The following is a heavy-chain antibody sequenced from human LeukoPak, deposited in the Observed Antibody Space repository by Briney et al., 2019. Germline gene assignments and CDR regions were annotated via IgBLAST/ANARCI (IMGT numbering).Heavy chain of an antibody. CDR1: GGSISSYY. CDR3: ARGRESGKINYYCYMDV. V-gene: IGHV4-4*07. J-gene: IGHJ6*03. D-gene: IGHD3-10*01. Sequence: PSETLSLTCTVSGGSISSYYWSWIRQPAGKGLEWIGRIYTSGSTNYNPSLKSRVTMSVDTSKNQFSLKLSSVTAADTAVYYCARGRESGKINYYCYMDVWGKGTTVTISS. CDR2: IYTSGST.